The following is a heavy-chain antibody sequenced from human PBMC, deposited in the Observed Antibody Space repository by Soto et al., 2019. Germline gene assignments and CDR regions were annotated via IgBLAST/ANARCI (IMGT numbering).Heavy chain of an antibody. CDR3: NLVAATRDY. CDR2: ISYDGSNK. CDR1: GFTFSSYA. J-gene: IGHJ4*02. D-gene: IGHD2-15*01. Sequence: GGSLRLSCAASGFTFSSYAMHWVRQAPGKGLEWVAVISYDGSNKYYADSVKGRFTISRDNSKNTLYLQMNSLRAEDTAVYYCNLVAATRDYWGQGTLVTVSS. V-gene: IGHV3-30-3*01.